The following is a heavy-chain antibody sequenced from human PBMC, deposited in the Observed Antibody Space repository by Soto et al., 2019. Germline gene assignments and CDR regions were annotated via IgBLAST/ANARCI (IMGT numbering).Heavy chain of an antibody. CDR3: ARTDYEGHFDY. CDR2: IYYSGST. V-gene: IGHV4-59*01. J-gene: IGHJ4*02. D-gene: IGHD4-17*01. CDR1: GGSISSYY. Sequence: SETLSLTCTVSGGSISSYYWSWIRQPPGKGLEWIGYIYYSGSTNYNPSLKSRVTISVDTSKSQFSLKLSSVTAADTAVYYCARTDYEGHFDYWGQGTLVTVSS.